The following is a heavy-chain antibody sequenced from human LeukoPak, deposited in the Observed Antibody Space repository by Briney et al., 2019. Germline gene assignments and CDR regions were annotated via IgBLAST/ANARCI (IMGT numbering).Heavy chain of an antibody. V-gene: IGHV3-23*01. J-gene: IGHJ4*02. Sequence: GGSLRLSCAASGFTFSSYAMSWVRQAPGKGLEWVSGISHSGGRTFYADSVKGCFTISRDNSKNTLYLEMNSLRAEDTAVYYCARGDGGETTNGGYYFNYWGQGTLVTVSS. D-gene: IGHD2-8*01. CDR2: ISHSGGRT. CDR3: ARGDGGETTNGGYYFNY. CDR1: GFTFSSYA.